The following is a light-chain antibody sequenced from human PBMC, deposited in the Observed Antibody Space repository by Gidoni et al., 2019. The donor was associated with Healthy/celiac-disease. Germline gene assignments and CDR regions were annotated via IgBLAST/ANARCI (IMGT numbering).Light chain of an antibody. V-gene: IGLV1-40*01. J-gene: IGLJ3*02. CDR3: QSYDSSLSGPLT. Sequence: QSVLTQPPSVSGAPGQRVPISCTGSSSNIGAGYDVHWYQQLPGTAPKLLIYGNSNRPSGVPDRVSGSKSGTSASLAITGLQAEDEADYYCQSYDSSLSGPLTFGQGTK. CDR1: SSNIGAGYD. CDR2: GNS.